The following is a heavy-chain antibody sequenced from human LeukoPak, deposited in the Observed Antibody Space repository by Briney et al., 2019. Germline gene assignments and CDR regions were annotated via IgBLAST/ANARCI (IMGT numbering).Heavy chain of an antibody. CDR1: GFTFSSYE. D-gene: IGHD3-10*01. Sequence: TGGSLRLSCAASGFTFSSYEMNWVRQAPGKGLEWVSYISSGGVTIYYADSVKGRFSISRDNAKNSLYLQMNTLRAEDTAVYYCARRGGFDYWGQGTLVTVSA. J-gene: IGHJ4*02. CDR3: ARRGGFDY. V-gene: IGHV3-48*03. CDR2: ISSGGVTI.